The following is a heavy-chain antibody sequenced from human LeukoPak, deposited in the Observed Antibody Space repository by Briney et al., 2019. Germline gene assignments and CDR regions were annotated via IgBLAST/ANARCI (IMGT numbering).Heavy chain of an antibody. D-gene: IGHD2-21*02. Sequence: GGSLRLSCAASGFTFSSYAMNWVRQAPGKGLEWVSSIRGIGGVTYYTDSVKGRFTISRDNSNNTLYLQMNSLTAEDTAVYYCARVSAYCGGDCHSSYWGQGTLVTVSS. V-gene: IGHV3-23*01. CDR3: ARVSAYCGGDCHSSY. J-gene: IGHJ4*02. CDR1: GFTFSSYA. CDR2: IRGIGGVT.